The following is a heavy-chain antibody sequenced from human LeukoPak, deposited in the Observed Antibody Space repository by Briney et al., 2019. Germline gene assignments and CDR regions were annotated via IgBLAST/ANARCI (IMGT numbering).Heavy chain of an antibody. CDR3: AKAQAYDYYDSSGYFYINYDY. V-gene: IGHV3-23*01. Sequence: GGSLRLSCAASGFTFSNYAMTWVRQAPGKGLEWVSAISGSGGNTYYADSVKGRFTISRDSSKSTLYLQMNSLRAEDTAVYFCAKAQAYDYYDSSGYFYINYDYWGQGTLVTVSS. J-gene: IGHJ4*02. CDR2: ISGSGGNT. D-gene: IGHD3-22*01. CDR1: GFTFSNYA.